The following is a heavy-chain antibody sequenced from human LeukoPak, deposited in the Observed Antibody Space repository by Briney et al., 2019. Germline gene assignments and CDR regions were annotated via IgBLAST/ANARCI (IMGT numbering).Heavy chain of an antibody. CDR3: AKGIAVAHPYAFDI. CDR2: ISWNSGSI. D-gene: IGHD6-19*01. J-gene: IGHJ3*02. Sequence: GGSLRLSCAASGFTFDDYAMHWVRQAPGKGLEWVSGISWNSGSIGYADSVKGRFTISRDNAKNSLYLQMNSLRAEDTALYYCAKGIAVAHPYAFDIWGQGTMVTASS. CDR1: GFTFDDYA. V-gene: IGHV3-9*01.